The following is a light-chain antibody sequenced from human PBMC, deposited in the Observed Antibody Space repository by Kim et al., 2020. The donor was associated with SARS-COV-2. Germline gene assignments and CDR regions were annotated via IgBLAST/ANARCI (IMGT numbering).Light chain of an antibody. CDR1: QDIANS. Sequence: ASVGDGFTISCRASQDIANSLAWYQQKPGSVPKLLIYSASTLQSGVPPRFRASGSGTDFTLTITSLQTEDGATYYCQKYDTPPWTFGQGTKVDIK. V-gene: IGKV1-27*01. CDR3: QKYDTPPWT. CDR2: SAS. J-gene: IGKJ1*01.